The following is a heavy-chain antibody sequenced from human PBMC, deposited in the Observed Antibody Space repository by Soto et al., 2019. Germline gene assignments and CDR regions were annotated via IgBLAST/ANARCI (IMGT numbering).Heavy chain of an antibody. J-gene: IGHJ4*02. CDR2: INPSGGST. Sequence: QVQLVQSGAEVKKPGSSVKVSCKASGYTFTSYYRHWVRQAPGQGLEWLGIINPSGGSTSSAQKYQGRVTMTRDRSTSTVYMELSSLRYEDTTVYYCTSVIAVAGRARQKAFDYCGQGTLVTVSS. D-gene: IGHD6-19*01. CDR3: TSVIAVAGRARQKAFDY. V-gene: IGHV1-46*01. CDR1: GYTFTSYY.